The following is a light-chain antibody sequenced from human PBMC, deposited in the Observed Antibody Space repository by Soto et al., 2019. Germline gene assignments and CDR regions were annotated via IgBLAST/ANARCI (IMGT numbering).Light chain of an antibody. CDR1: SSNIGNNY. CDR2: DNN. J-gene: IGLJ3*02. Sequence: QSVLTQPPSVSAAPGQKVTISCSGSSSNIGNNYVSWYQQLPGTAPKLLIYDNNKRPSGIPDRFSGSKSGTSATLGITGLQTGDEDDYYCGTWDSSLSAWDWVFGGGTKPTVL. CDR3: GTWDSSLSAWDWV. V-gene: IGLV1-51*01.